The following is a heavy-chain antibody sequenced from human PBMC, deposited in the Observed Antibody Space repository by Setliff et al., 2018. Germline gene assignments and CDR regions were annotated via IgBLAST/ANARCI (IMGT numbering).Heavy chain of an antibody. V-gene: IGHV4-4*07. D-gene: IGHD2-21*02. CDR3: XXXXXXXXGDCYPRWFDP. CDR2: IFMSGGT. Sequence: PSETLSLTCTVSGGSISGYFWGWIRQPAGKGLEYIGHIFMSGGTTYDPSFKSRVRISLXXXXXXXXXXXXXXXXXXXXXXXXXXXXXXXXGDCYPRWFDPWGQGTLVTVSS. CDR1: GGSISGYF. J-gene: IGHJ5*02.